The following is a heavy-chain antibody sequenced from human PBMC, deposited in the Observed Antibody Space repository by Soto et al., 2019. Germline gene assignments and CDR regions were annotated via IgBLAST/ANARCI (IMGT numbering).Heavy chain of an antibody. CDR2: IRGNSAVT. V-gene: IGHV3-23*01. CDR1: GFTFSSYA. D-gene: IGHD2-15*01. Sequence: GGSLRLSCVASGFTFSSYAMSWVRQAPGKGLEWVAAIRGNSAVTHYADYMRDRFTISRVNSANTIFLQMNSLRVEDSAVYFCAKASDGGWPYYFDSWGQGALVTVPS. J-gene: IGHJ4*02. CDR3: AKASDGGWPYYFDS.